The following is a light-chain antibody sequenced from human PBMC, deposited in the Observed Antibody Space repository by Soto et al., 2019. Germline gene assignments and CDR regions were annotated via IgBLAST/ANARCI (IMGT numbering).Light chain of an antibody. J-gene: IGKJ4*01. CDR2: DAS. V-gene: IGKV3-11*01. Sequence: EIVLTQSLATLSFSPGERANLSCRASQSVRRYLAWYQQKPGQAPRLLIYDASTRATGIPARFSGSGSGTDFTLTISSLQSEDFAVYYCQQRSNWPPTFGGGTKVDIK. CDR1: QSVRRY. CDR3: QQRSNWPPT.